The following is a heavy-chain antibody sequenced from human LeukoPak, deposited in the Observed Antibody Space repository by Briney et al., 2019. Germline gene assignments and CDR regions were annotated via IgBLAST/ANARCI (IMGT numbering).Heavy chain of an antibody. J-gene: IGHJ4*02. CDR1: GFTFSSYS. V-gene: IGHV3-21*01. CDR3: ASENYYDSSGYPIDY. CDR2: ISSSSSYI. Sequence: GRSLRLSCAASGFTFSSYSMNWVRQAPGKGLEWVSSISSSSSYIYYADSVKGRFTISRDNAKNSLYLQMNSLRAEDTAVYYCASENYYDSSGYPIDYWGQGTLVTVSS. D-gene: IGHD3-22*01.